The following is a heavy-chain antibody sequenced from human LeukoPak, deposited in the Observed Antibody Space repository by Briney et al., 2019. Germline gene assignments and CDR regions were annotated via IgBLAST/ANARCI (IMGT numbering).Heavy chain of an antibody. V-gene: IGHV3-23*01. J-gene: IGHJ4*02. CDR3: AKDGGPSSSGSQFFNY. D-gene: IGHD1-26*01. Sequence: GGSLRLSCAASGFTFRSYAMSWVRQAPGKGLEWVSAISGSGGSTYYADSVKGRFTISRDNSKNTLYLQMDSLRVEDTAVYYCAKDGGPSSSGSQFFNYWGQGALVTVSS. CDR2: ISGSGGST. CDR1: GFTFRSYA.